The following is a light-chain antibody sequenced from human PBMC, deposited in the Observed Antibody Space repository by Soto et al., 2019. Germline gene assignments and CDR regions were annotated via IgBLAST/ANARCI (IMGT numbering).Light chain of an antibody. CDR3: HQRQSWPRT. CDR2: AAS. J-gene: IGKJ1*01. V-gene: IGKV1-39*01. Sequence: DIQMTHSPSSLSASVGDRVTITCRASQSISSYLNWYQQKPGKAPKLLIYAASSLQSGVPSRFSGSGSGTDFTLTISSLQPEDFAAYYCHQRQSWPRTFGQGTKVDI. CDR1: QSISSY.